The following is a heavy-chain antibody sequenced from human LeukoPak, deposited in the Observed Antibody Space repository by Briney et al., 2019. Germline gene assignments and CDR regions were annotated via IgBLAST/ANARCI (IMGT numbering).Heavy chain of an antibody. CDR1: GFTFSSYW. Sequence: GGSLRLSCAVSGFTFSSYWMTWVRQAPGKGLEWVANIKRDGSDKYYVGSVDGRFTISRDNAQNSLYLQMSSLTPEDTAVYYCARDVETSGRYGYSGYWGQGSLVTVSS. CDR2: IKRDGSDK. CDR3: ARDVETSGRYGYSGY. V-gene: IGHV3-7*01. J-gene: IGHJ4*02. D-gene: IGHD6-19*01.